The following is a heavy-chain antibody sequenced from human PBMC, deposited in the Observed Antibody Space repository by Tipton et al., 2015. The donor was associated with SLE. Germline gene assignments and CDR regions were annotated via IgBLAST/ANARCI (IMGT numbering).Heavy chain of an antibody. CDR2: IYYSGST. CDR3: ARVRFGELYVSLAFDI. D-gene: IGHD3-10*01. Sequence: TLSLTCTASGGSISSSSYYWGWIRQPPGKGLGWIGSIYYSGSTYYNPSLKSRVTISVDTSKNQFSLKLSSVTAADTAVYYCARVRFGELYVSLAFDIWGQGTMVTVSS. V-gene: IGHV4-39*07. J-gene: IGHJ3*02. CDR1: GGSISSSSYY.